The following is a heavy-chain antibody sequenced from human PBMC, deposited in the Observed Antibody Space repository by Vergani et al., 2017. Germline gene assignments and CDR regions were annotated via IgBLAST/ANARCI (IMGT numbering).Heavy chain of an antibody. D-gene: IGHD6-13*01. Sequence: QVRLEESGPGLVKPSETLSLTCSVSGYSIGSGFYWAWIRQSPGEGLQWLTSIHNRGKTYHNPSLKSRVSVSLDPAKNRFSLNLTAVTATDTAVYYCARGSRAAGYSGPDSWGQGTRVTVSS. CDR3: ARGSRAAGYSGPDS. J-gene: IGHJ4*02. CDR1: GYSIGSGFY. CDR2: IHNRGKT. V-gene: IGHV4-38-2*02.